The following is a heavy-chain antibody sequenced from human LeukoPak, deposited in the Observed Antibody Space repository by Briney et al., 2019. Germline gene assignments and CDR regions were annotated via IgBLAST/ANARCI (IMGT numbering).Heavy chain of an antibody. CDR2: IYYSGST. J-gene: IGHJ6*02. D-gene: IGHD5-12*01. CDR3: ARDRGHYYGMDV. Sequence: SETLSLTCTVSGGSISSYYWSWMRQPPGKGLEWIGYIYYSGSTEYNPSLKSRVTMSVDTSKNQLSLKLSSVTAADTAVYYCARDRGHYYGMDVWGQGTTVTVSS. V-gene: IGHV4-59*01. CDR1: GGSISSYY.